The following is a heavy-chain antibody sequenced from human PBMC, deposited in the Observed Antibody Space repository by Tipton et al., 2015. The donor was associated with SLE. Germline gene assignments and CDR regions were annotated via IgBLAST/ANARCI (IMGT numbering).Heavy chain of an antibody. CDR1: GFTFSKFA. D-gene: IGHD3-9*01. Sequence: SLRLSCAASGFTFSKFAMEWVRQTPGKGLEWVAIIWFDGSNKYYTDSVKGRFAISRDNSKDMLYLQMNSLRAEDTALYYCAKSSTSDILTSDSWGQGTLVTVSS. CDR2: IWFDGSNK. CDR3: AKSSTSDILTSDS. V-gene: IGHV3-33*06. J-gene: IGHJ4*02.